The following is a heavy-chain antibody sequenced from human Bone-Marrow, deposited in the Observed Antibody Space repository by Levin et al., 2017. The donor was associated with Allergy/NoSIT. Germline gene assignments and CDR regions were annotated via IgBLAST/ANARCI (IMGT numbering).Heavy chain of an antibody. D-gene: IGHD3-9*01. CDR3: ARRNNDWYAYDY. J-gene: IGHJ4*02. V-gene: IGHV6-1*01. CDR2: TYFRSKWYN. Sequence: SETLSLTCAISGDSVSSRSAAWHWIRQSPSRGLEWLGRTYFRSKWYNDYAASVKGRITIKPDTSKNQFSLQVNSVTPDDTAVYYCARRNNDWYAYDYWGQGTLVTVSS. CDR1: GDSVSSRSAA.